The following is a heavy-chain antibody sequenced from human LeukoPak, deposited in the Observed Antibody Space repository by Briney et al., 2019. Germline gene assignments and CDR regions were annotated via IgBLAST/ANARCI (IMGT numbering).Heavy chain of an antibody. J-gene: IGHJ5*02. CDR2: IYSGVST. D-gene: IGHD3-22*01. Sequence: GGSLRLSCAACGFTLSSNYMSGVRQAPGKGLEGVAVIYSGVSTYYPDSVKGRFTISRYNSKNTLYLQMNSLRAEDTAVYYCAREQYYYDSSGPGWFDPWGQGTLVTVSS. V-gene: IGHV3-66*02. CDR3: AREQYYYDSSGPGWFDP. CDR1: GFTLSSNY.